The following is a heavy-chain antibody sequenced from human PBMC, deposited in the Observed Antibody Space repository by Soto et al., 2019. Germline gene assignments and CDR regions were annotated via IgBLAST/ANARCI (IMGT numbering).Heavy chain of an antibody. CDR1: GGSISSGGYY. CDR2: IYYSGST. CDR3: ARTSYDSSGTAADP. D-gene: IGHD3-22*01. J-gene: IGHJ5*02. Sequence: SETLSLTCTVSGGSISSGGYYWSWIRQHPGKGLEWIGYIYYSGSTYYNPSLKSRVTISVDTSKNQFSLKLSSVTAADTAVYYCARTSYDSSGTAADPWGQGTLVTAPQ. V-gene: IGHV4-31*03.